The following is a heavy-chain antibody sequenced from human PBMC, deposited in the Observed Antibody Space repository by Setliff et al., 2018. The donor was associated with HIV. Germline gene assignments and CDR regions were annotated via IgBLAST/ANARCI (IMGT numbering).Heavy chain of an antibody. Sequence: GGSLRLSCAASGFTFRSYWMTWVRQAPGKGLEWVANIKEDGSEKYYVDSVKGRFTISRDNAKNSLYLQMNGLRAEDTAVYYCARDRGDNYSYWRAYPRRAFDIWGQGTTVTVSS. V-gene: IGHV3-7*05. D-gene: IGHD3-3*01. CDR3: ARDRGDNYSYWRAYPRRAFDI. CDR1: GFTFRSYW. J-gene: IGHJ3*02. CDR2: IKEDGSEK.